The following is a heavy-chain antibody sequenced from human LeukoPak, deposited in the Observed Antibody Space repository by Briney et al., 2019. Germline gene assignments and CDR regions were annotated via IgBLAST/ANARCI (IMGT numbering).Heavy chain of an antibody. Sequence: SETLSLTCAVSGYSISSDYWGWIRQPPGKGLEWIGNVYHSGSTYKNPSLKSRVSISLDTSNNQFSLKLSSVTAADTAVYYCARHRGLSYYYDSSGVSYFDYWGQGTLVTVSS. CDR3: ARHRGLSYYYDSSGVSYFDY. V-gene: IGHV4-38-2*01. CDR1: GYSISSDY. J-gene: IGHJ4*02. D-gene: IGHD3-22*01. CDR2: VYHSGST.